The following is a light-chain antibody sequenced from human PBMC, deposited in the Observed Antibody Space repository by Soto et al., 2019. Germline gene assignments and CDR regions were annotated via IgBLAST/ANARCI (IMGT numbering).Light chain of an antibody. J-gene: IGLJ1*01. CDR3: QSYDSSLINYV. CDR2: EVS. CDR1: SSDVGGYNY. V-gene: IGLV2-8*01. Sequence: QSALTQPPSASGSPGQSVTISCTGTSSDVGGYNYVSWYQQHPGKAPKVMIYEVSKRPSGVPDRFSGSKSGTSASLAITGLQAEDEADYYCQSYDSSLINYVFGTGTKVTVL.